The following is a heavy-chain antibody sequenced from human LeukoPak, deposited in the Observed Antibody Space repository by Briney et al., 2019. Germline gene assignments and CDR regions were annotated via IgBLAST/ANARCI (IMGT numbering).Heavy chain of an antibody. CDR1: GYTFTSYD. CDR3: ARVTYSGGYTYGYEDY. Sequence: ASVKVSCKASGYTFTSYDINWVRQATGQGLEWMGWMNPNSGNTGYAQKFQGRVTMTRNTSISTAYMELRSLRSDDTAVYYCARVTYSGGYTYGYEDYWGQGTLVTVSS. V-gene: IGHV1-8*01. CDR2: MNPNSGNT. D-gene: IGHD5-18*01. J-gene: IGHJ4*02.